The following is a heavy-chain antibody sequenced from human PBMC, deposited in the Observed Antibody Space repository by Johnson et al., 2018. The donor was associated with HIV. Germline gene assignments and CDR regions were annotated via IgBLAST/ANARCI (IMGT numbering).Heavy chain of an antibody. V-gene: IGHV3-30*04. D-gene: IGHD3-10*01. Sequence: QVQLVESGGGVVQPGRSLRLSCAASGFTFSSYAMNWVRQAPGKGLEWVAVISYDGSKKYYSDSVKGRFTISRDNSKNTLYLQMNSLRAEDTAVYYCAKDRIMVRGQGTMVAVSS. J-gene: IGHJ3*01. CDR3: AKDRIMV. CDR1: GFTFSSYA. CDR2: ISYDGSKK.